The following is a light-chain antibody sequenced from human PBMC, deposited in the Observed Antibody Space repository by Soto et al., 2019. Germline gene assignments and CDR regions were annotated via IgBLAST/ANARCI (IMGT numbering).Light chain of an antibody. CDR3: LQLNSYPIT. CDR1: QGLSSD. V-gene: IGKV1-9*01. J-gene: IGKJ5*01. Sequence: DIQLTQSPSFLSASVGDRVTITCRASQGLSSDLAWYQQKTVKAPKLLIYAASTVQSGVPSRFSGSGSVTEFTLTISSLQPEDFATYSCLQLNSYPITFGQGTRLEIK. CDR2: AAS.